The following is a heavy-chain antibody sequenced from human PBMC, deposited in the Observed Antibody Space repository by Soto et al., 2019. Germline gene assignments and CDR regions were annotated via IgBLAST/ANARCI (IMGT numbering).Heavy chain of an antibody. V-gene: IGHV4-39*01. D-gene: IGHD2-2*01. CDR2: IYYSGST. CDR1: GGSISSSSYY. CDR3: ARHSIVPAAIGDY. Sequence: SETLSLTCTVSGGSISSSSYYWGWIRQPPGKGLEWIGSIYYSGSTYYSPSLKSRVTISVDTSKNQFSLKLSSVTAADTAVYYCARHSIVPAAIGDYWGQGTLVTVSS. J-gene: IGHJ4*02.